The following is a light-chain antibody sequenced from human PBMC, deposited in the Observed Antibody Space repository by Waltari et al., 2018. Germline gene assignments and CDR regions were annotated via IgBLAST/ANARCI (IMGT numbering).Light chain of an antibody. CDR3: QQYDISPLT. V-gene: IGKV3-20*01. CDR1: QTIRTTY. J-gene: IGKJ4*01. CDR2: GTF. Sequence: EIVLTQSPGTLSLAQGEDATLSCRTSQTIRTTYLPWYQQKPGQAPTLLIYGTFSRATGIPDRFTGSGSGTDFSLTISSLEPEDFATYYCQQYDISPLTFGGGTKVEIK.